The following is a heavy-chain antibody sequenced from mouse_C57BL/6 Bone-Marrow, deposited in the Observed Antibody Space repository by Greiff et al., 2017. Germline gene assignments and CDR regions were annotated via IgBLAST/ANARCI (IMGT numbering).Heavy chain of an antibody. CDR1: GFTFTDYY. CDR3: ARSLTVFDY. J-gene: IGHJ2*01. D-gene: IGHD4-1*01. V-gene: IGHV7-3*01. CDR2: IRNKANGYTT. Sequence: EVHLVESGGGLVQPGGSLSLSCAASGFTFTDYYMSWVRQPPGKALEWLGFIRNKANGYTTEYSASVKGRFTISRDNSQRILYLQMNALRAEDSATYYCARSLTVFDYWGQGTTLTVSS.